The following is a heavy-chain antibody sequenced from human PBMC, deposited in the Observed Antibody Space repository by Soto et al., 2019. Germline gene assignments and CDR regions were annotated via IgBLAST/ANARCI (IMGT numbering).Heavy chain of an antibody. J-gene: IGHJ6*02. D-gene: IGHD3-3*01. V-gene: IGHV1-8*01. Sequence: ASVKVSCKASGYTFTSYDINWVRQATGQGLEWMGWMNPNSGNTGYAQKFQGRVTMTRNTSISTAYMELSSLRSEDTAVYYCARTPIGYHFWRGYYGGMDVWGQGTTVTVSS. CDR2: MNPNSGNT. CDR1: GYTFTSYD. CDR3: ARTPIGYHFWRGYYGGMDV.